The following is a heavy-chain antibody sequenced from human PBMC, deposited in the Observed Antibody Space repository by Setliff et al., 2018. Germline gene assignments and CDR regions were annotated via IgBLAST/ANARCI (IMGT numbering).Heavy chain of an antibody. CDR1: GYTFGAHY. CDR3: AREFPQVDTAMDKGDDAFDI. J-gene: IGHJ3*02. D-gene: IGHD5-18*01. Sequence: GASVKVSCKASGYTFGAHYIHWVRQAPGQGLEWMGWINPNSGGTNYAQKFQGRVTMTRDTSISTAYMELSRLMSHDTAVYYCAREFPQVDTAMDKGDDAFDIWGQGTMVTVSS. V-gene: IGHV1-2*02. CDR2: INPNSGGT.